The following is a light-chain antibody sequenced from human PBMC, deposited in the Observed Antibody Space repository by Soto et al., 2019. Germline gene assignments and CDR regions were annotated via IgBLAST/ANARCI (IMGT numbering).Light chain of an antibody. CDR3: QQYNNWPMYT. J-gene: IGKJ2*01. Sequence: TQSPGTLSLSPGERATLSCRASQSVNVNLAWYQQKPGQTPRLLIYGASTRATGIPARFSGRGSGTEFILTISSLQSEDFALYYCQQYNNWPMYTFGQGTKLEIK. V-gene: IGKV3-15*01. CDR1: QSVNVN. CDR2: GAS.